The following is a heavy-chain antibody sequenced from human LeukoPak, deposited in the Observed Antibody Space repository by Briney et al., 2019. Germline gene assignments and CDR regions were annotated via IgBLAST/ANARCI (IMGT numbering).Heavy chain of an antibody. CDR2: IYSGGST. V-gene: IGHV3-66*01. CDR1: GFTVSSNY. Sequence: GGSLRLSCAASGFTVSSNYMSWVRQAPGKGLEWVSVIYSGGSTYYADSVKGRFTISRDNSKNTLYLQMNSLRAEDTAVYYCARAAPLGSGWYKDAFDIWGQGTMVTVSS. D-gene: IGHD6-19*01. CDR3: ARAAPLGSGWYKDAFDI. J-gene: IGHJ3*02.